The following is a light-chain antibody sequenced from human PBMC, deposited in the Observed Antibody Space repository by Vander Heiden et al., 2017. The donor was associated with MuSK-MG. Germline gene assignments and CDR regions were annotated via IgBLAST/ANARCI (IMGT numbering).Light chain of an antibody. V-gene: IGKV1-16*02. CDR2: GAS. CDR3: QQDHSFPVT. CDR1: QDIGNY. J-gene: IGKJ4*01. Sequence: DIQITQAQSSLSATVGDKVTITCRASQDIGNYLAWFQHQPGKDPKSLIYGASILHSGAPSKFSGSGYGADFALTITNLQPEDFATYYCQQDHSFPVTFGGGTKVEIK.